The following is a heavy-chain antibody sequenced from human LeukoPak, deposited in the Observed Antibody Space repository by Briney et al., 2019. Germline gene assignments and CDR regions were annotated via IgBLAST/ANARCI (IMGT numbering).Heavy chain of an antibody. V-gene: IGHV4-39*07. Sequence: SETLSLTCTVSGDSIRSSSYYWGWTRQPPGKGLEWIGNIYYSGSTYYNPSLTSRVTISVDTSKNQFSLKLSSVTAADTAVYYCARADTVPPLGRGSGSYRLAFDIWGQGTMVTVSS. D-gene: IGHD3-10*01. J-gene: IGHJ3*02. CDR1: GDSIRSSSYY. CDR2: IYYSGST. CDR3: ARADTVPPLGRGSGSYRLAFDI.